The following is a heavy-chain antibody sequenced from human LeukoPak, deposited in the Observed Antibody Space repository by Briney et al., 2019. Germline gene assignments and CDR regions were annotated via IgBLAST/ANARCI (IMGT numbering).Heavy chain of an antibody. CDR2: INHSGRT. J-gene: IGHJ4*02. V-gene: IGHV4-34*01. CDR1: GGSFSGYY. Sequence: PSETLSLTCAVYGGSFSGYYWSCIRQPPGKGLEWIGEINHSGRTNYNPSLKSRVTISVDTSKNQFSLKLSSVTAADTAVYYCARANSGWSINFDYWDQGTLVTVSS. CDR3: ARANSGWSINFDY. D-gene: IGHD6-19*01.